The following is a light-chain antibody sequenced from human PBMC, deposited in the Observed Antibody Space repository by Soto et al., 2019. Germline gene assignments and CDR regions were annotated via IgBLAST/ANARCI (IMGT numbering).Light chain of an antibody. CDR1: QGISSY. CDR3: QQLNSYPLT. Sequence: DIQLTQSPSFLSASVGDRVTITSRASQGISSYLPWYQQKPGKAPKLLIYAPSTLQSGVPSRFSGSGSGTEFTLTISSLQPEDFATYYCQQLNSYPLTFGGGTKVEIK. V-gene: IGKV1-9*01. CDR2: APS. J-gene: IGKJ4*01.